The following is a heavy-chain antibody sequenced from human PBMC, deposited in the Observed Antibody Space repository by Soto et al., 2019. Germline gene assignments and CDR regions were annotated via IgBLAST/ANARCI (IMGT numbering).Heavy chain of an antibody. CDR3: AWVRGNQLLGWFDP. Sequence: QVQLQESGPGLVKPSQTLSLTCTVSGGSISSGGYYWSWIRQHPGKGLEWIGYIYHSGTTYYNPSLKGRVTISVDTYKNQFSLKLTSVTAADSAVYYCAWVRGNQLLGWFDPWGEGTLVTVSS. CDR1: GGSISSGGYY. CDR2: IYHSGTT. V-gene: IGHV4-31*03. D-gene: IGHD2-2*01. J-gene: IGHJ5*02.